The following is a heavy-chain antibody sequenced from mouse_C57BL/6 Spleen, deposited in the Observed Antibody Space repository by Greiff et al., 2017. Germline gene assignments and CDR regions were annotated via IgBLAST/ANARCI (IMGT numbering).Heavy chain of an antibody. J-gene: IGHJ3*01. D-gene: IGHD1-1*01. CDR2: IRLKSDNYAT. CDR3: TGGYYGSSGAY. V-gene: IGHV6-3*01. CDR1: GFTFSNSW. Sequence: EVKLMESGGGLVQPGGSMKLSCVASGFTFSNSWMNWVRQSPEKGLEWVAQIRLKSDNYATHYAESVKGRFTISRDDSKSRVYLQMNNLRAEDTGIYYCTGGYYGSSGAYWGQGTLVTVSA.